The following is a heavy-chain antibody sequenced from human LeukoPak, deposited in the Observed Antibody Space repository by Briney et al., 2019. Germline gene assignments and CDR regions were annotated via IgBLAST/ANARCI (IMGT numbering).Heavy chain of an antibody. CDR3: ARGGANGYYGSGRYYYYYYMDV. Sequence: SETLSLTCAVYGGSFSGYYWSWIRQPPGKGLEWIGEINHSGSTNYNPSLKSRVTISADTSKNQFSLKLSSVTAADTAVYYCARGGANGYYGSGRYYYYYYMDVWGKGTTVTVSS. CDR2: INHSGST. J-gene: IGHJ6*03. V-gene: IGHV4-34*01. D-gene: IGHD3-10*01. CDR1: GGSFSGYY.